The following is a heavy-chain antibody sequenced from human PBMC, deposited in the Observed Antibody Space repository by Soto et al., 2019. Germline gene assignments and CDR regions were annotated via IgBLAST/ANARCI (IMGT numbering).Heavy chain of an antibody. CDR3: ARCDYYDSSGYYEFYWFDP. V-gene: IGHV1-69*06. J-gene: IGHJ5*02. CDR2: IIPIFGTA. Sequence: SVKVSCKASGGTFSSYAISWVRQAPGQGLEWMGGIIPIFGTANYAQKFQGRVTITADKSTSTAYMELSSLRSEDTAVYYCARCDYYDSSGYYEFYWFDPWGQGTLVTVSS. D-gene: IGHD3-22*01. CDR1: GGTFSSYA.